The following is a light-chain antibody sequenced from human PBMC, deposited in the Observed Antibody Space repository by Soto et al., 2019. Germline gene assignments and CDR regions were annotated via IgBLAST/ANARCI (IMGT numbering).Light chain of an antibody. CDR2: LGS. J-gene: IGKJ5*01. CDR1: QILLHTNGKKY. V-gene: IGKV2-28*01. Sequence: DIVMTQSPLSLPVTPGEPASISCRSSQILLHTNGKKYMDWYLQKPGQSPQLLIYLGSNRASGVPDRFSGSGSGTDFSLKISRVEAEDVGVYYCMQALQTPITFGQGTRLEIK. CDR3: MQALQTPIT.